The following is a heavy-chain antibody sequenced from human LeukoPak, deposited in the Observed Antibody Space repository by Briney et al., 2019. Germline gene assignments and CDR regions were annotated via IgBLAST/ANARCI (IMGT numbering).Heavy chain of an antibody. J-gene: IGHJ4*02. CDR3: ARYYDSSGYYYLDY. CDR1: GYTFTSYG. CDR2: ISAYNGNT. D-gene: IGHD3-22*01. Sequence: GASVKVSCKASGYTFTSYGISWVRQAPGQGLEWMGWISAYNGNTNYAQKLQGRVTMTTDTSTSTAYMDLRSLRSDDTAVYYCARYYDSSGYYYLDYWGQGALVTVSS. V-gene: IGHV1-18*01.